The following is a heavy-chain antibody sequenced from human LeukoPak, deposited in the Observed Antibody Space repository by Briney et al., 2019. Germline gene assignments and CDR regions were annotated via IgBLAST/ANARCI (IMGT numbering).Heavy chain of an antibody. CDR1: GGSISSYY. CDR3: AREGYYDSSGYFDY. J-gene: IGHJ4*02. Sequence: SETLSLTCTVSGGSISSYYWSWIRQPPGKGLEWIGYIYYSGSTNYNPSLKSRVTISVDTSKNQFSLKLSSVAAADTAVYYCAREGYYDSSGYFDYWGQGTLVTVSS. V-gene: IGHV4-59*01. CDR2: IYYSGST. D-gene: IGHD3-22*01.